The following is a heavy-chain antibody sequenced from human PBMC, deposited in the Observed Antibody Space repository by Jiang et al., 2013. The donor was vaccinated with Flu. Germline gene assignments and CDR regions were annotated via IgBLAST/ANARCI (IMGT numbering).Heavy chain of an antibody. CDR1: GFIFDNAW. D-gene: IGHD4-17*01. J-gene: IGHJ4*02. V-gene: IGHV3-15*07. CDR3: TTNYGDYFWSSFDF. CDR2: IKTKIDGGTA. Sequence: QLVESGGGFVKPGGSLRLSCEASGFIFDNAWMHWVRQAPGKGLEWVGRIKTKIDGGTAGYAAPVKGRFTVSRDDSKSTLYLEMNSLKTEDTAVYYCTTNYGDYFWSSFDFWGQGTLVTVSS.